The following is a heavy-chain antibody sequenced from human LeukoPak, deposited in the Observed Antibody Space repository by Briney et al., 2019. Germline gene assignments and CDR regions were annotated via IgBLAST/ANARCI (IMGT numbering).Heavy chain of an antibody. CDR3: ARKGVILTGYFDDAFDI. CDR1: GYTFTSYY. CDR2: INPSGGST. J-gene: IGHJ3*02. V-gene: IGHV1-46*01. Sequence: ASVKVSCKASGYTFTSYYMHWVRQAPGQGLEWMGIINPSGGSTSYAQKFQGRVTTTRDTSTSTVYMELSSLRSEDTAVYYCARKGVILTGYFDDAFDIWGQGTMVTVSS. D-gene: IGHD3-9*01.